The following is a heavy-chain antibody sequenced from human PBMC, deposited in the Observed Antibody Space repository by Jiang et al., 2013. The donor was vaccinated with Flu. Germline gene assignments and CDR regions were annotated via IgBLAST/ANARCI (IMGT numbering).Heavy chain of an antibody. Sequence: VQLLESGGGLVQPGGSLRLSCAASGFTFSSYAMSWVRQAPGKGLEWVSAISGSGGSTYYADSVKGRFTISRDNSKNTLYLQMNSLRAEDTAVYYCASTLEYSSSYYYYGMDVWGQGTTVTVSS. CDR3: ASTLEYSSSYYYYGMDV. CDR2: ISGSGGST. D-gene: IGHD6-6*01. CDR1: GFTFSSYA. J-gene: IGHJ6*02. V-gene: IGHV3-23*01.